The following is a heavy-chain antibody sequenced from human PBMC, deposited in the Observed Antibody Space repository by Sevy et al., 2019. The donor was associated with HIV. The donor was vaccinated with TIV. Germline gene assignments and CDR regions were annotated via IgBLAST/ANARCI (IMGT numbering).Heavy chain of an antibody. V-gene: IGHV4-59*13. CDR3: ARMQPFIQIRNWFDP. CDR1: GGSISSYY. Sequence: SENLSLTCTVSGGSISSYYWSWIRQPPGKGLEWIGYIYYSGSTNYNPSLKSRVTISVDTSKNQFSLKLSSVTAADPAVYYCARMQPFIQIRNWFDPWGQGTLVTVSS. CDR2: IYYSGST. J-gene: IGHJ5*02. D-gene: IGHD6-13*01.